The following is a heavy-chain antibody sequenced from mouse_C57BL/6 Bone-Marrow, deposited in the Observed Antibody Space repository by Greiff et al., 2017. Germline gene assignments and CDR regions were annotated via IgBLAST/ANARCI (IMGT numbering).Heavy chain of an antibody. Sequence: DVKLVESGPGLVKPSQSLSLTCSVTGYSITSGYYWNWIRQFPGNKLEWMGYISYDGSNNYNPSLKNRISITRDTSKNQFFLKLNSVTTEDTATYYGAREGYYGSEAMDYWGQGTSVTVSS. V-gene: IGHV3-6*01. CDR1: GYSITSGYY. J-gene: IGHJ4*01. CDR2: ISYDGSN. D-gene: IGHD1-1*01. CDR3: AREGYYGSEAMDY.